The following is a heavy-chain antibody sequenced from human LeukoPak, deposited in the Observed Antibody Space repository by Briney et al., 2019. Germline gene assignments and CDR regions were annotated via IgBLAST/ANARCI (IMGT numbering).Heavy chain of an antibody. CDR3: ARGRTYYYDSRRKNAFDI. D-gene: IGHD3-22*01. CDR1: GYTFTSYG. J-gene: IGHJ3*02. CDR2: ISAYNGNT. Sequence: GASVKVSCKASGYTFTSYGISWVRQAPGQGLEWMGWISAYNGNTNYAQKLQGRVTMTRDTSTSTVYMELSSLRSEDTAVYYCARGRTYYYDSRRKNAFDIWGQGTMVTVSS. V-gene: IGHV1-18*01.